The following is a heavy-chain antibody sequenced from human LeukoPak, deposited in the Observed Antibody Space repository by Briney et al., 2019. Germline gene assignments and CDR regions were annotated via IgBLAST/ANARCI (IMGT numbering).Heavy chain of an antibody. Sequence: GRSLRLSCAASGFTFDDYAMHWVRQAPGKGLEWVSGISWNSGSIGYADSVKGRFTISRDNAKNSLYLQMNSLRAEDTALYYCAKDSDYGSGSFDYWGQGTLVTVSS. V-gene: IGHV3-9*01. CDR1: GFTFDDYA. CDR3: AKDSDYGSGSFDY. D-gene: IGHD3-10*01. J-gene: IGHJ4*02. CDR2: ISWNSGSI.